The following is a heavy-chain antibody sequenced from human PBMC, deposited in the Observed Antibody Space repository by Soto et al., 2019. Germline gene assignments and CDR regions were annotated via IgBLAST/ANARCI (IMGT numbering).Heavy chain of an antibody. CDR3: ASLDTAVSKTGGY. V-gene: IGHV3-7*01. CDR1: GLKVSSW. D-gene: IGHD5-18*01. J-gene: IGHJ4*02. Sequence: EVQLVESGGGLVQPGGSLRLSCAASGLKVSSWMSWVRQAPGKGLEWVAMTTQDGSGRHYLDSLKGRFTISRDSAKNSKYLQMNSLTVEDTAMYYCASLDTAVSKTGGYWGQGTQVTVSS. CDR2: TTQDGSGR.